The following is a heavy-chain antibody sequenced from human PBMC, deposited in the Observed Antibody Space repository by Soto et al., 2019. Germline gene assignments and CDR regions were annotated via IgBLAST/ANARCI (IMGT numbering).Heavy chain of an antibody. CDR1: GYTFTSYG. CDR2: ISAYNGNT. V-gene: IGHV1-18*01. J-gene: IGHJ3*02. Sequence: ASVKVSCKASGYTFTSYGISWVRQAPGQGLEWMGWISAYNGNTNYAQKLQGRVTMTTDTSTSTAYMELRSLRSDDTAVYYCARYEAGGSGSDDAFDIWGQGTMVTVSS. CDR3: ARYEAGGSGSDDAFDI. D-gene: IGHD3-10*01.